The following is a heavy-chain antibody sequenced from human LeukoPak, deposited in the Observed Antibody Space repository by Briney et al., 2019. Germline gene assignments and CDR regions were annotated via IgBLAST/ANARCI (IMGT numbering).Heavy chain of an antibody. CDR3: ARRPVEMAAIREDNWFDP. D-gene: IGHD5-24*01. Sequence: SETLSLTCTVSGASISSSSWNWIRQPPGKGLEWIGRIYYSGSTNYNPSLKGRVTMSVDTSKNQFPLKLSSVTAADTAVYYCARRPVEMAAIREDNWFDPWGQGTLVTVSS. J-gene: IGHJ5*02. CDR1: GASISSSS. V-gene: IGHV4-59*01. CDR2: IYYSGST.